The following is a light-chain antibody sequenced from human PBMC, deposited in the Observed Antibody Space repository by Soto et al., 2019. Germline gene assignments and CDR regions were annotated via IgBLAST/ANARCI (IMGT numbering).Light chain of an antibody. CDR1: QDIRSA. CDR2: AAS. Sequence: DIQLTQSPSSLSASVGDRVTITCRASQDIRSALGWYQQKPGKVPKLLIYAASTLQSGVPSRFSGSRSGTDFTLTISSLQPDDFATYYCQHYNSYSEAFGQGTKVDTK. V-gene: IGKV1-17*01. J-gene: IGKJ1*01. CDR3: QHYNSYSEA.